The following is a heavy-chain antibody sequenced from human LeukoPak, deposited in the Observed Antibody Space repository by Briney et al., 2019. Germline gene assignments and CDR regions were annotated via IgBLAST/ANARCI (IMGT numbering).Heavy chain of an antibody. D-gene: IGHD6-19*01. CDR1: GFSVSDNY. Sequence: GGSLRLSCAASGFSVSDNYMSWVRQAPGKGLEWVSVIYRGGSTYYAVSVKGRFTISRDNSKNTLYLQMNSLRAEDTAVYYCARAVAVAGSFDYWGQGTLVTVSS. CDR2: IYRGGST. J-gene: IGHJ4*02. CDR3: ARAVAVAGSFDY. V-gene: IGHV3-53*01.